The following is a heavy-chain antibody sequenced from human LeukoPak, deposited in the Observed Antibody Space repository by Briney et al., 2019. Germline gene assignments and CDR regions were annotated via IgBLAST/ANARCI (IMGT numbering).Heavy chain of an antibody. CDR2: IYYSGTT. CDR1: GGSISSNNYY. J-gene: IGHJ5*02. D-gene: IGHD6-19*01. Sequence: SETLSLTCTVSGGSISSNNYYWGWIRQPPGKGLEWIGSIYYSGTTFYNPSLKSRVTISIDTSKNQFSLKLSSGTAADTAVYYCARAIPLRRTDTSGWYSNWFDPWGQGTLVTVSS. CDR3: ARAIPLRRTDTSGWYSNWFDP. V-gene: IGHV4-39*07.